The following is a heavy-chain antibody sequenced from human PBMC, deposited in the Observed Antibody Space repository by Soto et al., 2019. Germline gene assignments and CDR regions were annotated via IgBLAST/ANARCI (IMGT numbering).Heavy chain of an antibody. CDR3: ARDGRYYYSSGSYYKFDY. V-gene: IGHV1-18*01. CDR1: GYTFTSYG. J-gene: IGHJ4*02. Sequence: QVQLVQSGSEVKKPGASVKVSCKASGYTFTSYGISWVRQAPGQGLEWMAWISAYNGNTNYAQKRQGRFTMTTDTSTSTAYMELRSLRSDDTAVYYCARDGRYYYSSGSYYKFDYWGQGTLVTVSS. D-gene: IGHD3-10*01. CDR2: ISAYNGNT.